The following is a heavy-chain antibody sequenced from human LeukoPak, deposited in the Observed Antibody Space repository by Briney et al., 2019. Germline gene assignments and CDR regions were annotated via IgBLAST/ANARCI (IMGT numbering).Heavy chain of an antibody. V-gene: IGHV3-74*01. Sequence: GGSLRLSCAASGFTFSSHWMHWVRQAPGKGLVWVSRINSDGSTINYADSVKGRFTISRDNAKDTVYLQMNSLGAEDTAVYYCSRGLSSREDYWGQGTLVTVPS. CDR3: SRGLSSREDY. CDR1: GFTFSSHW. J-gene: IGHJ4*02. D-gene: IGHD2-15*01. CDR2: INSDGSTI.